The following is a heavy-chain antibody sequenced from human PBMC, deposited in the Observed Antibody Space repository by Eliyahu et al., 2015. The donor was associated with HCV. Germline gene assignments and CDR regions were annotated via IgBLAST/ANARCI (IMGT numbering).Heavy chain of an antibody. Sequence: QVQLVESGGGVVQPGRSLXLSCAXSXFTFXXXXMHWXRQAPGKGLEWVAVISYDGSNKYYADSVKGRFTISRDNSKNTLYLQMNSLRAEDTAVYYCAKDSLDDYGDHTYGMDVWGQGTTVTVSS. CDR2: ISYDGSNK. V-gene: IGHV3-30*18. CDR1: XFTFXXXX. CDR3: AKDSLDDYGDHTYGMDV. D-gene: IGHD4-17*01. J-gene: IGHJ6*02.